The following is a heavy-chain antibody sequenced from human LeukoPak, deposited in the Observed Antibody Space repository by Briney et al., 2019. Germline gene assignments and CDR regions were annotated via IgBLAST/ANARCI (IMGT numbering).Heavy chain of an antibody. CDR1: GYTFTGYF. V-gene: IGHV1-2*02. CDR3: ARGRRIIVGATNAGDFFDY. CDR2: INPNCGGT. J-gene: IGHJ4*02. D-gene: IGHD1-26*01. Sequence: ASVKVSCKASGYTFTGYFMHWVRQAPGQGLEWMGWINPNCGGTKYAQKFQGRVTMTRDTSISTAYMELTSLRSDDTAVYYCARGRRIIVGATNAGDFFDYWGQGTLVTVSS.